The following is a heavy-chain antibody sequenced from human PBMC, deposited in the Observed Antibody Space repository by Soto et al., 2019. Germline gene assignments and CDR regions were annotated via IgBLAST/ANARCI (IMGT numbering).Heavy chain of an antibody. V-gene: IGHV4-59*01. CDR2: IYYSGST. CDR3: ARGYGFWSGYYTAWFDP. D-gene: IGHD3-3*01. Sequence: SETLSLTCTVSGGSISSYYWSWIRQPPGKGLEWIGYIYYSGSTNYNPSLKSRVTISVDTSKNQFSLKLSSVTAADTAVYYCARGYGFWSGYYTAWFDPWGQGTLVTGSS. CDR1: GGSISSYY. J-gene: IGHJ5*02.